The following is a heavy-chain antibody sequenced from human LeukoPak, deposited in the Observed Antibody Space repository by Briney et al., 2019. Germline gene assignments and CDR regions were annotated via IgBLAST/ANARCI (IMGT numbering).Heavy chain of an antibody. CDR1: GFTFSSYA. J-gene: IGHJ4*02. CDR2: ISYDGSNK. Sequence: GGSLRLSCAASGFTFSSYAMHWVRQAPGKGLEWVAVISYDGSNKYYADSVKGRFTISRDNSKNTLYLQMNSLRAEDTAVYYCARALKVRYFDWLLPRCWGQGTLVTVSS. V-gene: IGHV3-30*04. CDR3: ARALKVRYFDWLLPRC. D-gene: IGHD3-9*01.